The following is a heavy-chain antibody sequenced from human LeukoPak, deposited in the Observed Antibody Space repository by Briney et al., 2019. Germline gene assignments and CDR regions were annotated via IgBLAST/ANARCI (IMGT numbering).Heavy chain of an antibody. Sequence: PGGSLRLSCAASEFSFSSYGMHWVRRAPGKGLQWVASLRYDGTNKYHADSVKGRFTISRDNSQSTLYLQMNSLRAEDTAVYYCARARNNYDSSGFSALDYWGQGTLVTVSS. CDR1: EFSFSSYG. V-gene: IGHV3-30*02. CDR3: ARARNNYDSSGFSALDY. D-gene: IGHD3-22*01. CDR2: LRYDGTNK. J-gene: IGHJ4*02.